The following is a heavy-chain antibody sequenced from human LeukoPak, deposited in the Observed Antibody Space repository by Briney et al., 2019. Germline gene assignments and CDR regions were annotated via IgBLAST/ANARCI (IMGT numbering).Heavy chain of an antibody. J-gene: IGHJ4*02. D-gene: IGHD3-22*01. Sequence: PGGSLRLSCAASGFTFSSYWMSWVRQAPGKGLEWVANIKQDGSEKYYVDSVKGRFTISRDNAKNSLYLRMNSLRAEDTAVYYCARDSYDSSGYCLGYWGQGTLVTVSS. V-gene: IGHV3-7*01. CDR2: IKQDGSEK. CDR1: GFTFSSYW. CDR3: ARDSYDSSGYCLGY.